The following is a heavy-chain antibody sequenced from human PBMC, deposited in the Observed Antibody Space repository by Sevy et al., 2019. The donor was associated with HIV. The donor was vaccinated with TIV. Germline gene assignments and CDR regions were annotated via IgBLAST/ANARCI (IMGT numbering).Heavy chain of an antibody. J-gene: IGHJ1*01. D-gene: IGHD1-26*01. CDR2: ISYDGNNK. CDR1: GFTFSSYA. V-gene: IGHV3-30*18. Sequence: GGSLRLSCAASGFTFSSYAIHWVRQTPGKGLEWVAGISYDGNNKYYADSVKGRFTVSRDNSKNTLYAQMNSLRAEDTAVYYCAKDRNLWSVGGFLHHWGQGTLVTVSS. CDR3: AKDRNLWSVGGFLHH.